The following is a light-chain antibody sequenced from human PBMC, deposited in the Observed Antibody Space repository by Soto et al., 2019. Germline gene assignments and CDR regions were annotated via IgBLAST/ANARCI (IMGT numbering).Light chain of an antibody. V-gene: IGLV2-14*01. Sequence: QSALTQPASVSGSPGQSITISCTGTSSDVGGYNYVSWYQQHPGKAPKLMIYDVSNRPSGVSNRLSGSKSGNTASLTISGLQAEDEADYYCSSYTSSSRYVFGTGTKLTVL. CDR3: SSYTSSSRYV. CDR1: SSDVGGYNY. J-gene: IGLJ1*01. CDR2: DVS.